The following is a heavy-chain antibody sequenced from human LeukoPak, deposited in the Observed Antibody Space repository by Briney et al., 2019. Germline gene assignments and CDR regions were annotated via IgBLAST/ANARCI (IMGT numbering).Heavy chain of an antibody. V-gene: IGHV4-34*01. J-gene: IGHJ6*02. CDR1: GGSFSGYY. CDR2: INHSGST. CDR3: ARYCSSTSCSYYYYYGMDV. D-gene: IGHD2-2*01. Sequence: SETLSLTCAVYGGSFSGYYWSWIRQPPGKGLEWIGEINHSGSTNYNPSLKSRVTISVDTSKNQFSLKLSSVTAADTAVYYCARYCSSTSCSYYYYYGMDVWAQGTTVTVSS.